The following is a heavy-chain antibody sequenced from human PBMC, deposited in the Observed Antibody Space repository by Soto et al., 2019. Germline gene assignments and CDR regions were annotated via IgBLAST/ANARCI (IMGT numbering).Heavy chain of an antibody. CDR1: GYTFTNNV. CDR2: VNAGNDNT. V-gene: IGHV1-3*01. CDR3: AREVPYGYSRFDY. J-gene: IGHJ4*02. Sequence: QVHLVQSGAEVKKPGASVKVSCRTSGYTFTNNVIHWVRQAPGQRLEWIGWVNAGNDNTKWSRECQGRLTLTKDTSATTAYMELSSLTPEDTAIYFCAREVPYGYSRFDYWGQGTLVTVSS. D-gene: IGHD5-18*01.